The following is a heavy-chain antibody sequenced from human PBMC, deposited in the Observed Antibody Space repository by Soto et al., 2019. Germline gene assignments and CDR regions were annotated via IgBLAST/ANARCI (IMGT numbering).Heavy chain of an antibody. CDR3: ANIEIAAAVDGGDY. V-gene: IGHV3-30-3*01. J-gene: IGHJ4*02. CDR1: GFTFSSYA. Sequence: GGSLRLSCAASGFTFSSYAMHWVRQAPGKGLEWVAVISYDGSNKYYADSVKGRFTISRDNSKNTLYLQMNSLRAEDTAVYYCANIEIAAAVDGGDYWGQGTLVTVSS. CDR2: ISYDGSNK. D-gene: IGHD6-13*01.